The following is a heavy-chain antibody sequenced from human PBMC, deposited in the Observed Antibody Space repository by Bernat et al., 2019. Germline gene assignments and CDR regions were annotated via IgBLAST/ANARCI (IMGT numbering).Heavy chain of an antibody. CDR3: AKDGCKITVGRRTCCNNMDV. CDR2: INAGNGYI. Sequence: QVQLVQSGAEVKEPGASVKVSCKASGYTFTRYAVHWVRQAPGQRLEWMGWINAGNGYIKYSQKMQGRLTETRNSSVSTAYRELSRLRYEDTAVYCCAKDGCKITVGRRTCCNNMDVWGEGATITDSS. D-gene: IGHD6-19*01. V-gene: IGHV1-3*01. CDR1: GYTFTRYA. J-gene: IGHJ6*01.